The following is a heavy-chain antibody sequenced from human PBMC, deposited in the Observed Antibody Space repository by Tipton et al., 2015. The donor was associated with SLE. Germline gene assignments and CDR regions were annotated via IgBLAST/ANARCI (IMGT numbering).Heavy chain of an antibody. D-gene: IGHD3-9*01. CDR1: GGSISGYY. V-gene: IGHV4-4*07. Sequence: TLSLTCTVSGGSISGYYWSWIRQPAGKGLEWIGRIYSSGSTIYNPSLKSRLTLSLDTSKNQFSLKLSVVTAADTAVYYCVSSGYPLGTFESWGQGTMVTVSS. CDR2: IYSSGST. CDR3: VSSGYPLGTFES. J-gene: IGHJ3*02.